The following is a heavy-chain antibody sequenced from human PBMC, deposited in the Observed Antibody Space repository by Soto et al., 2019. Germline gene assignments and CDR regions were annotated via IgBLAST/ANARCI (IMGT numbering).Heavy chain of an antibody. CDR1: GFTFSSYS. Sequence: GSLRLSCAASGFTFSSYSMNWVRQAPGKGLEWVSSISSSSSYIYYADSVKGRFTISRDNAKNSLYLQMNSLRAEDTAVYYCARDSTLYCSSTSCPSNWFDPWGQGTLVTVSS. CDR2: ISSSSSYI. V-gene: IGHV3-21*01. D-gene: IGHD2-2*01. J-gene: IGHJ5*02. CDR3: ARDSTLYCSSTSCPSNWFDP.